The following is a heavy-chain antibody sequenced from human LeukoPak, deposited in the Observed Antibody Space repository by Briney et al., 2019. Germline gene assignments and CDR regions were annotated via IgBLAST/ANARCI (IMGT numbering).Heavy chain of an antibody. J-gene: IGHJ4*02. Sequence: GRSLRLSCAASGFTFSSYAMHWVRQAPGKGLEWVAVISYDRSNKYYADSVKGRFTISRDNSKNTLYLQMNSLRAEDTAVYYCARATHSSSSKAPDYWGQGTLVTVSS. V-gene: IGHV3-30-3*01. CDR1: GFTFSSYA. CDR2: ISYDRSNK. D-gene: IGHD6-6*01. CDR3: ARATHSSSSKAPDY.